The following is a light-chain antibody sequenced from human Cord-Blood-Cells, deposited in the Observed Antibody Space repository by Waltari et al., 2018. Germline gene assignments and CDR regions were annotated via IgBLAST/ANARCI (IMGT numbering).Light chain of an antibody. V-gene: IGLV2-23*02. CDR2: EVS. CDR1: SSDVGSYNL. CDR3: CSDAGSSTYV. J-gene: IGLJ1*01. Sequence: QSALTQPASVSGFPGQSITISCTGTSSDVGSYNLVSWYQQHPGKAPKLMIYEVSKRPSGVSNRFSGSKSCNTASLTISGRQAEYEADYYCCSDAGSSTYVFGTGTKVTVL.